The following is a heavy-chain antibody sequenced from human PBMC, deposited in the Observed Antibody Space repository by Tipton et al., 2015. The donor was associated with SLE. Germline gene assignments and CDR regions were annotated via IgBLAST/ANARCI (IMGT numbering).Heavy chain of an antibody. CDR2: MYRGGST. Sequence: SLRLSCAASGFTVSSNYMNWVRQAPGKGLEWVSVMYRGGSTYYADSVKGRFTISRDNFRNTLYLQMNSLRAEDTAVYYCARDPTGWYFDLWGRGTLVTVSS. V-gene: IGHV3-66*02. CDR3: ARDPTGWYFDL. D-gene: IGHD1-14*01. CDR1: GFTVSSNY. J-gene: IGHJ2*01.